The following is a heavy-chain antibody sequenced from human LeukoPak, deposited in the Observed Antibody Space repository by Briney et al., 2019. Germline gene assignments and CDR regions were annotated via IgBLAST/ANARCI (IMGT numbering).Heavy chain of an antibody. CDR2: INPKSGAA. V-gene: IGHV1-2*02. Sequence: GPVKVSCKASGYIFSDYYMHWVRQVPGQGLEWLGWINPKSGAADYAQQFRGRVTMTRDTSINTDYMEMKRVTSDDTAVYYCARGAEAETSPLDFWGQGTLVIVS. D-gene: IGHD6-13*01. CDR1: GYIFSDYY. CDR3: ARGAEAETSPLDF. J-gene: IGHJ4*02.